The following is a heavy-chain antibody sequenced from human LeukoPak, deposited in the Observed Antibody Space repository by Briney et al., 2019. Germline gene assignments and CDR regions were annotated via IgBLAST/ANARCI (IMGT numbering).Heavy chain of an antibody. J-gene: IGHJ4*02. CDR3: AKGGFAETAMVIDY. CDR2: IWYDRSNE. D-gene: IGHD5-18*01. CDR1: GFTFSSYG. V-gene: IGHV3-33*06. Sequence: GGSLRLSCAASGFTFSSYGMHWVRQSPGKGLEWVAVIWYDRSNEYYADSVKGRFTISRDNSKNTLYLQMNSLRVEDTAVYYCAKGGFAETAMVIDYWGQGTLVTVSS.